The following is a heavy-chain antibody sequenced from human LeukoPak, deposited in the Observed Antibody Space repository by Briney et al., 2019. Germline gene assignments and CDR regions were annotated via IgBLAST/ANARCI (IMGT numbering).Heavy chain of an antibody. CDR2: TSPYDDNP. J-gene: IGHJ3*02. CDR3: AKVDPPIVAGARGDAFEI. D-gene: IGHD1-26*01. Sequence: GAPVKVSCKASGYRFSNFGITWVRQAPGQGLEWMGWTSPYDDNPEYAKKFQGRVTMTTDTSTSTAYMELRSLRPDDTAMYYCAKVDPPIVAGARGDAFEIWGQGTLVTVSS. CDR1: GYRFSNFG. V-gene: IGHV1-18*01.